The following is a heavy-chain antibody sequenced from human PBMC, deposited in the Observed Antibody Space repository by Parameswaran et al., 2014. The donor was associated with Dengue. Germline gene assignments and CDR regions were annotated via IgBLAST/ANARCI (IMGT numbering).Heavy chain of an antibody. CDR2: IFSNGEK. CDR3: ARKEIRFGEYYFDY. V-gene: IGHV2-26*01. J-gene: IGHJ4*02. D-gene: IGHD3-10*01. Sequence: RWIRQPPGKALEWLAHIFSNGEKSYNTSLRRRLTISKDTSKSQVVLTMTNVDPVDTATYYCARKEIRFGEYYFDYWGQGTLVTVSS.